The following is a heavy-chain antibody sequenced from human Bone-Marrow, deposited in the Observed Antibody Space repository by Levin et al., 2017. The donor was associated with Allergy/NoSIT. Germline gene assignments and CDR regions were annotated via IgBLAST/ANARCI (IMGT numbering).Heavy chain of an antibody. V-gene: IGHV1-69*04. Sequence: SVKVSCKASGGTFSSYTISWVRQAPGQGLEWMGRIIPILGIANYAQKFQGRVTITADKSTSTAYMELSSLRSEDTAVYYCAGDIGGVGYCGGGSCYSVFDYWGQGTLVTVSS. CDR1: GGTFSSYT. J-gene: IGHJ4*02. D-gene: IGHD2-15*01. CDR2: IIPILGIA. CDR3: AGDIGGVGYCGGGSCYSVFDY.